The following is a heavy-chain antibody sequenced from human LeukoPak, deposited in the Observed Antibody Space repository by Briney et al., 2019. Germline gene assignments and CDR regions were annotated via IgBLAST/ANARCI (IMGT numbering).Heavy chain of an antibody. CDR2: IYHSGST. CDR1: GYSISSGYY. J-gene: IGHJ5*02. V-gene: IGHV4-38-2*02. CDR3: ARDFSGNEFDP. D-gene: IGHD2-8*01. Sequence: PSETLSLTCTVSGYSISSGYYWGWIRQPPGRGGEGIGSIYHSGSTYYNPSLKSRVTISVDTSKNQCSLKLSSVTAADTAVYYCARDFSGNEFDPWGQGTLVTVSS.